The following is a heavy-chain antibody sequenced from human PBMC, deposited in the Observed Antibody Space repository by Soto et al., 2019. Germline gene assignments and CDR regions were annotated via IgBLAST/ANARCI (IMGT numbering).Heavy chain of an antibody. J-gene: IGHJ4*02. CDR2: IYYTGTT. D-gene: IGHD3-9*01. CDR1: GGSITSYY. CDR3: AREADDILSRHYFDY. V-gene: IGHV4-59*12. Sequence: SETLSLTCTVSGGSITSYYLSWIRQPPGKGLEWIGYIYYTGTTNYNPSLKSRVTISVDTSKNQFSLKLSSVTAADTAVYYCAREADDILSRHYFDYWGQGTLVTVSS.